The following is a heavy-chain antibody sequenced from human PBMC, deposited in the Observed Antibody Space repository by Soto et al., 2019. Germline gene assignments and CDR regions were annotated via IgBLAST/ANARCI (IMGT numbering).Heavy chain of an antibody. J-gene: IGHJ4*02. CDR3: AREEINGIGDCLSL. CDR1: GFTFTSYE. Sequence: EGQLVESGGDVVQPGGSLRLSCAASGFTFTSYEMNWVRQAPGKGLEWISYIGSSGSTIYYADSVRGRFTISRDSAKNSLYLQMNGLGAEDTAVYYCAREEINGIGDCLSLGGQGTLVTVSS. CDR2: IGSSGSTI. V-gene: IGHV3-48*03. D-gene: IGHD2-21*02.